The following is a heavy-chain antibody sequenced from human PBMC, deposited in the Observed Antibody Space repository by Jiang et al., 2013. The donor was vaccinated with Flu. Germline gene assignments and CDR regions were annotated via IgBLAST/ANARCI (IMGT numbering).Heavy chain of an antibody. D-gene: IGHD4-17*01. CDR1: GLPFSSYF. J-gene: IGHJ4*02. Sequence: GGGLVQPGGSLRLSCAASGLPFSSYFMSWVRQAPGKGLEWVSTISGSSDSTYHADSVKGRFTISRDNSQSTLYLQMNGLRAEDTAVYHCAKLSGDNGDPLWGQGTLVTVSS. CDR2: ISGSSDST. CDR3: AKLSGDNGDPL. V-gene: IGHV3-23*01.